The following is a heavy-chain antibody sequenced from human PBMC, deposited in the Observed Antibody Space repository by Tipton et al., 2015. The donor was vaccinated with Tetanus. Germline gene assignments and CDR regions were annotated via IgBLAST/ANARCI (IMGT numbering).Heavy chain of an antibody. CDR1: GYTFTHYG. D-gene: IGHD3/OR15-3a*01. CDR3: ARGRGLGPHEYFEH. Sequence: QLVQSGAEVKKPGASVKVSCKASGYTFTHYGVNWVRQAPGQGLEWMGWISPFNENVNYAEKFQGRLTMTTDRSTATIYMDLGSLRSDDTAVYYCARGRGLGPHEYFEHWGQGTLVTVSS. V-gene: IGHV1-18*01. CDR2: ISPFNENV. J-gene: IGHJ5*02.